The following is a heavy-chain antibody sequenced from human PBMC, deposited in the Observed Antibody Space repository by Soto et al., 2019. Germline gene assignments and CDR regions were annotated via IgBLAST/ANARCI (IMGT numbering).Heavy chain of an antibody. V-gene: IGHV3-21*06. J-gene: IGHJ4*02. D-gene: IGHD2-15*01. Sequence: GGSLRLSCAASGFAFSSYSMNWVRQAPGKGLEWVSSISSSSSYIYYAESVKGRFTISRDNAKNSLYLQMNSLRAEDTAVYYCARVGFSAVVGANDYWGQGNMVTVSS. CDR3: ARVGFSAVVGANDY. CDR1: GFAFSSYS. CDR2: ISSSSSYI.